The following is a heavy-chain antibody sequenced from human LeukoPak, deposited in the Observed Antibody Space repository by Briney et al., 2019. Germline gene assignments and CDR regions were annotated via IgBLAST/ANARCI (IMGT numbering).Heavy chain of an antibody. CDR1: GFTFSSYA. CDR2: ISGSGGST. J-gene: IGHJ4*02. CDR3: ARGLDSYALFDY. D-gene: IGHD5-18*01. V-gene: IGHV3-23*01. Sequence: AGSLRLSCAASGFTFSSYAMSWVRQAPGKGLEWVSAISGSGGSTYYADSVKGRFTISRDNCKNTLYLQMNSLRADDTAVYYCARGLDSYALFDYWGQGTLVTVSS.